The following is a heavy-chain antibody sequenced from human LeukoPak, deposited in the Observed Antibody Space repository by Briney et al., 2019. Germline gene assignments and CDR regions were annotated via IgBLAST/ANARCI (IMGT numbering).Heavy chain of an antibody. CDR2: INHSGST. Sequence: ETLXLTCAVYGGSFSGYYWSWIRQPPGKGLEWIGEINHSGSTNYNPSLKSRVTISVDTSKNQFSLKLSSVTAADTAVYYCARGRGTSCFRFWGQGTLVTVSS. V-gene: IGHV4-34*01. D-gene: IGHD2-2*01. CDR1: GGSFSGYY. CDR3: ARGRGTSCFRF. J-gene: IGHJ4*02.